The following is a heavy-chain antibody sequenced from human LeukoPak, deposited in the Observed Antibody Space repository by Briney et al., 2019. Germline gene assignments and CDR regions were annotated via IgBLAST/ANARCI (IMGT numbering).Heavy chain of an antibody. CDR3: TTDLIVVVIDAFDI. CDR1: GFTFSNAW. J-gene: IGHJ3*02. V-gene: IGHV3-15*01. CDR2: IKSKTDGGKT. Sequence: GGSLRLSCAASGFTFSNAWMSWVRQAPGKGLEWVGRIKSKTDGGKTDYAAHVKGRFTISTDDSKNPLYLQMNSLKTEDTDVYYCTTDLIVVVIDAFDIWGQGTMVTVSS. D-gene: IGHD3-22*01.